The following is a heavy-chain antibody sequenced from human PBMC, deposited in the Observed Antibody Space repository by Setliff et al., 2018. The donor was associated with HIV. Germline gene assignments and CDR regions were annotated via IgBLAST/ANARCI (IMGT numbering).Heavy chain of an antibody. Sequence: TLSLTCTVSGGSISSTSHYWTWIRQPAEKGLEWLGRIFTSGSASYNPSLESRVTFSVDTSKNQFALKLTSVTAADTAVYYCARAFYGISASYYYFDVWGQGALVTVSS. D-gene: IGHD3-9*01. CDR2: IFTSGSA. CDR1: GGSISSTSHY. CDR3: ARAFYGISASYYYFDV. J-gene: IGHJ4*02. V-gene: IGHV4-61*02.